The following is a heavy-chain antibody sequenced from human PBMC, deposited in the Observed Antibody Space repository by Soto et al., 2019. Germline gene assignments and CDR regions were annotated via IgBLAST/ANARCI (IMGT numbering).Heavy chain of an antibody. V-gene: IGHV3-30*03. CDR3: VQGASTAHQPRDS. Sequence: QVQLVESGGGVVQPGRSLRLSCAAFGFIFRNFGMHWVRRAPGKGLEWVATISGDGNDKYYPDSMKGRFTISRDNFNNTLYLQLNSLRPENTAVYHCVQGASTAHQPRDSWGQGVLVTVSS. CDR2: ISGDGNDK. CDR1: GFIFRNFG. J-gene: IGHJ4*02. D-gene: IGHD1-26*01.